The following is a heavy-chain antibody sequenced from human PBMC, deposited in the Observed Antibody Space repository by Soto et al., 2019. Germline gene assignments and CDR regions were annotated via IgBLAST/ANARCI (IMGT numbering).Heavy chain of an antibody. V-gene: IGHV3-11*06. Sequence: GVSLRLSCAASGFVLSDYYMSWIRQAPGKGLEWVSYISSSGTYINYADSVKGRFTISRDNAKNSLSLQMHSVIPEDTAVYYCATATGSYSLEFFQDWGQGTLVTVSS. J-gene: IGHJ1*01. CDR1: GFVLSDYY. CDR3: ATATGSYSLEFFQD. D-gene: IGHD1-26*01. CDR2: ISSSGTYI.